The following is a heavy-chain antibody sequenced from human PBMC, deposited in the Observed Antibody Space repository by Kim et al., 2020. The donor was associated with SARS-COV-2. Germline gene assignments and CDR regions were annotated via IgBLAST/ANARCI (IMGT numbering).Heavy chain of an antibody. CDR3: ARVQEGDYVWGSWSPYYYGMDV. V-gene: IGHV3-48*03. D-gene: IGHD3-16*01. J-gene: IGHJ6*02. CDR1: GFTFSSYE. Sequence: GGSLRLSCAASGFTFSSYEMNWVRQAPGKGLEWVSYISSSGSTIYYADPVKGRFTISRDNAKNSLYLQMNSLRAEDTAVYYCARVQEGDYVWGSWSPYYYGMDVWGQGTRVTVSS. CDR2: ISSSGSTI.